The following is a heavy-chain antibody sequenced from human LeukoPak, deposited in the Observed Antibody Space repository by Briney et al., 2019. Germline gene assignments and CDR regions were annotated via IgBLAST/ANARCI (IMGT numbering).Heavy chain of an antibody. CDR3: ARHWAPYYYMDV. CDR2: INHSGST. D-gene: IGHD3-16*01. CDR1: GGSFSGYY. Sequence: SETPSLTCAVYGGSFSGYYWSWIRQPPGKGLEWIGEINHSGSTNYNPSLKSRVTISVDTSKNQFSLKLSSVTAADAAVYYCARHWAPYYYMDVWGKGTTVTVSS. J-gene: IGHJ6*03. V-gene: IGHV4-34*01.